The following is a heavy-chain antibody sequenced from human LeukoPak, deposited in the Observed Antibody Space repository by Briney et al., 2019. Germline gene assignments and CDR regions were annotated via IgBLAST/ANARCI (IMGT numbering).Heavy chain of an antibody. D-gene: IGHD3-22*01. V-gene: IGHV3-23*01. Sequence: GGSLRLSCAASGFTFSSYEMNWVRQAPGKGLEWVSTISGSGGSTYYADFLKGRFTISRDNSKNTMYLQMNSLRAEDTAIYYCAKSDDSSGYWGGYFDYWGQGTLVTVSS. CDR2: ISGSGGST. CDR3: AKSDDSSGYWGGYFDY. CDR1: GFTFSSYE. J-gene: IGHJ4*02.